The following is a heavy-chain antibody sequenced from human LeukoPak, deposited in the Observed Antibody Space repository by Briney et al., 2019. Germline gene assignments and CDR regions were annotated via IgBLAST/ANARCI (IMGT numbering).Heavy chain of an antibody. V-gene: IGHV4-4*07. CDR3: ATGDGYNSFDY. D-gene: IGHD5-24*01. J-gene: IGHJ4*02. CDR1: GGSFSSYY. CDR2: IYTSGST. Sequence: PSETLSLTCSVSGGSFSSYYWSWIRQPAGKGLEWIGRIYTSGSTNYNSSLKSRVTMSVDTSMNQVSLKLSSVTAADTAVYYCATGDGYNSFDYWGQGTLVTVSS.